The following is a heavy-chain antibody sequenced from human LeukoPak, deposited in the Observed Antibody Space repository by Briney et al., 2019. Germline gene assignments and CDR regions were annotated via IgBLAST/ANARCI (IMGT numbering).Heavy chain of an antibody. CDR3: ARGGQWLAFDY. V-gene: IGHV3-7*01. CDR1: GLTFSSYW. D-gene: IGHD6-19*01. J-gene: IGHJ4*02. CDR2: IKQDGSEK. Sequence: PGGSLRLSCAASGLTFSSYWMSWVRQAPGKGLEWVANIKQDGSEKYYVDSVKGRFTISRDNAKNSLYLQMNSLRAEDTAVYYCARGGQWLAFDYWGQGTLVTVSS.